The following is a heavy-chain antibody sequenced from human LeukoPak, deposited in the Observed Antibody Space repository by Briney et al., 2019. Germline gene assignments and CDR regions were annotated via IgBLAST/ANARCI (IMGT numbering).Heavy chain of an antibody. Sequence: PGGSLRLSCAASGFTFSSYSMNWVRQAPGKGLEWVSPISSSSSYVYYADSVKGRFTISRDNAKNSLYLQMNSLRAEDTAVYYCARGLNYLSYYYYMDVWGKGTTVTVSS. CDR1: GFTFSSYS. V-gene: IGHV3-21*01. CDR3: ARGLNYLSYYYYMDV. D-gene: IGHD1-7*01. CDR2: ISSSSSYV. J-gene: IGHJ6*03.